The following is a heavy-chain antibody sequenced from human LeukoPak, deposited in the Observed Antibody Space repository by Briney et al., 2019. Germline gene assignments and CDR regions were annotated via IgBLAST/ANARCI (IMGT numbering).Heavy chain of an antibody. J-gene: IGHJ4*02. Sequence: PSETLSLTCTVSGGSISSYYWSWIRQPPGKGLEWIGYIYYGGSTNYNPSLKSRVIISVDTSKNQFSLKLSSVTAADTAVYYCARWFGRFLDHWGQGTLVTVSS. V-gene: IGHV4-59*01. CDR1: GGSISSYY. CDR3: ARWFGRFLDH. D-gene: IGHD3-10*01. CDR2: IYYGGST.